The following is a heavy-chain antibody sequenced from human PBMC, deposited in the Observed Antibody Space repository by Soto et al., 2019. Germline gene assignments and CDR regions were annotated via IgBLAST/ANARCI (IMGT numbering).Heavy chain of an antibody. Sequence: PGGSLRLSCAASEFTFSNYAMSWVRRAPGKGLEWVSSISGSGDTTYYADSVKGRFSISRDNSKNTLYLQVNSLRAADTAVYYCAKGQKAGSWWAYYFDSWGQGTLVTGSS. V-gene: IGHV3-23*01. J-gene: IGHJ4*02. CDR1: EFTFSNYA. D-gene: IGHD6-13*01. CDR3: AKGQKAGSWWAYYFDS. CDR2: ISGSGDTT.